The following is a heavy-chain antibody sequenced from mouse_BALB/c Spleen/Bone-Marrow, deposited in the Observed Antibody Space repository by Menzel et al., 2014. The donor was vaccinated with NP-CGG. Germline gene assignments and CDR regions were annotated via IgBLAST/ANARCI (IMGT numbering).Heavy chain of an antibody. V-gene: IGHV1-62-2*01. CDR3: ARHEKANYGNYAMDY. CDR2: FYPGSGSI. D-gene: IGHD1-1*01. J-gene: IGHJ4*01. Sequence: VVESGADLVKPGASVKLSCKASGYTFTEYIIHWVKQRSGQGLEWIGWFYPGSGSIKYNEKFKDKATLTADKSSSTVYMELSRLTSEDSAVYFCARHEKANYGNYAMDYWGQGTSVTVSS. CDR1: GYTFTEYI.